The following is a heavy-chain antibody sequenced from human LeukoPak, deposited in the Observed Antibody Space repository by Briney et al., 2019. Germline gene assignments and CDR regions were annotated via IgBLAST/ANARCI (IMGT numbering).Heavy chain of an antibody. CDR1: GGSISSSGYY. Sequence: PSETLSLTCTVSGGSISSSGYYWGWIRQPPGKGLEWIGSIYYSGSTYYNPSLKSRVTISVDTSKNQFSLKLSSVTAADTAVYYCARRGVAGTPNWFDPWGQGTLVTVSS. D-gene: IGHD6-19*01. V-gene: IGHV4-39*07. J-gene: IGHJ5*02. CDR3: ARRGVAGTPNWFDP. CDR2: IYYSGST.